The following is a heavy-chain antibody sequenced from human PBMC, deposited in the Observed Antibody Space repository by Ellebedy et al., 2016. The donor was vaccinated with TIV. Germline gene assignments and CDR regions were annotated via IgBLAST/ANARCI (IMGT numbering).Heavy chain of an antibody. CDR3: ARDTLVGVTDSYFDY. V-gene: IGHV3-7*03. J-gene: IGHJ4*02. CDR1: GFTFSSYW. D-gene: IGHD1-26*01. Sequence: GESLKISCAASGFTFSSYWMSWVRQAPGKGLEWVANIKQDGSKRFYVDSVKGRITISRDNAKNSLYLQMNNLRAEDPAVYYCARDTLVGVTDSYFDYWGQGTLVTVSS. CDR2: IKQDGSKR.